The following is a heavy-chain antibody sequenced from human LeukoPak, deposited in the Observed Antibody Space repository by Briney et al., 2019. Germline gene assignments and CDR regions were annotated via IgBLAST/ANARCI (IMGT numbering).Heavy chain of an antibody. CDR3: ARSTRGSLDY. CDR1: GFTFSDHY. Sequence: GGSLRLSCAASGFTFSDHYMDWVRQAPGKGLEWVGRITKKPNGYNTDYATSGKGRFTIANDDSEVFVDMQMHTLKTDDTAMYYCARSTRGSLDYWGQGTLVTVSS. J-gene: IGHJ4*02. CDR2: ITKKPNGYNT. D-gene: IGHD3-10*01. V-gene: IGHV3-72*01.